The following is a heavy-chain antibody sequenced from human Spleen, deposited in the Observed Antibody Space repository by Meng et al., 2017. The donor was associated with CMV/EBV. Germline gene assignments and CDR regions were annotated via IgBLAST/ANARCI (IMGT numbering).Heavy chain of an antibody. Sequence: GGSLRLSCKASGYTLTTYHMHWVRQAPGQGPEWMGIINPSGDSTDYAQKFQGRVTVARDTSTSTVYMELRSLRSGDTAIYYCARGASGSSGWYWFDLWGQGTLVTVSS. CDR2: INPSGDST. CDR1: GYTLTTYH. D-gene: IGHD6-19*01. CDR3: ARGASGSSGWYWFDL. J-gene: IGHJ5*02. V-gene: IGHV1-46*01.